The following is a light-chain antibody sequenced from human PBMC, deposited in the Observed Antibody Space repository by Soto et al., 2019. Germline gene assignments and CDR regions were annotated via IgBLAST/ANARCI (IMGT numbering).Light chain of an antibody. J-gene: IGKJ4*01. Sequence: EIVMTQSPGTLSLSPGERATLSCRASQSISSNLAWYQQRPGQAPRLLIYGASTRAPGIPARFSGSGSGTEFTLTISRLQSEDFAVYYCQHYNNLPLTFGGGTEVEIK. V-gene: IGKV3-15*01. CDR1: QSISSN. CDR3: QHYNNLPLT. CDR2: GAS.